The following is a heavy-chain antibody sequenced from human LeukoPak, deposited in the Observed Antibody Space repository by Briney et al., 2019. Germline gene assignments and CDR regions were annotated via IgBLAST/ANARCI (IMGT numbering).Heavy chain of an antibody. Sequence: GGSLRLSCAASGFTFSNYAMSWVRQAPGKGLEWVANIKKDGSEKYYVDSVKGRFTISRDNAKTSLFLQMNRLRAEDTAVYYCAKSPYFYNSGRSVDVWGKGTTVTVSS. D-gene: IGHD3-10*01. CDR1: GFTFSNYA. J-gene: IGHJ6*04. CDR2: IKKDGSEK. CDR3: AKSPYFYNSGRSVDV. V-gene: IGHV3-7*03.